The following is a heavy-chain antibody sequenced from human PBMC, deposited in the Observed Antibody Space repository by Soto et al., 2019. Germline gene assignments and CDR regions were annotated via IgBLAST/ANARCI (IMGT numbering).Heavy chain of an antibody. V-gene: IGHV1-8*01. CDR1: GYTFTSYD. Sequence: ASVKVSCKASGYTFTSYDINWVRQASGQGLEWMGWMNPSRGNTGYAQKYQGRVTMTRNTSISTAYIELSSLRSEDTAVYYCAIDVDTAMAVDYWGQGTLVTVSS. D-gene: IGHD5-18*01. CDR2: MNPSRGNT. J-gene: IGHJ4*02. CDR3: AIDVDTAMAVDY.